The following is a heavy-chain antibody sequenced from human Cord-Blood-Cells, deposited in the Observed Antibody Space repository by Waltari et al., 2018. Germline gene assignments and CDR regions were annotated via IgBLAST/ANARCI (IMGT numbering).Heavy chain of an antibody. Sequence: QVQLQQWGAGLLKPSETLSLTCAVYGGSFSGYYWSWFRQPPGKGLEWIGEINHSGSTNYNPSLKSRVTISVDTSKNQFSLKLSSVTAADTAVYYCASLNYDILTGYYFDYWGQGTLVTVSS. J-gene: IGHJ4*02. D-gene: IGHD3-9*01. CDR1: GGSFSGYY. CDR2: INHSGST. CDR3: ASLNYDILTGYYFDY. V-gene: IGHV4-34*01.